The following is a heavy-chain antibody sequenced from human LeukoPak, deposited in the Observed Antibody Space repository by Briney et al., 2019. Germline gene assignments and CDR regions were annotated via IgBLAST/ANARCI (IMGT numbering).Heavy chain of an antibody. J-gene: IGHJ5*02. CDR1: GFPFSSYS. D-gene: IGHD3-22*01. V-gene: IGHV3-21*04. CDR3: ARGVAYYYDFSGYGSWFDP. CDR2: ISSSSDYI. Sequence: PGGSLRLSCAASGFPFSSYSMNWVRQAPGKGLEWVSSISSSSDYIHYADSMKGRFTISRDNAKNSLYLQMNRLRAEDTAIYYCARGVAYYYDFSGYGSWFDPWGQGTLVTVSS.